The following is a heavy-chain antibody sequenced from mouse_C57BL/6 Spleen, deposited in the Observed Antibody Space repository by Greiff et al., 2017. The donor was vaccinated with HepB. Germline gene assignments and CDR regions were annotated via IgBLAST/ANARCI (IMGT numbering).Heavy chain of an antibody. CDR1: GYTFTSYW. CDR3: ARSSHWYFDV. Sequence: QVQLQQPGAELVKPGASVKMSCKASGYTFTSYWITWVKQRPGQGLEWIGDIYPGSGSTNYNEKFKSKATLTVDTSPSTAYMQLSSLTSEDSAVYYCARSSHWYFDVWGTGTTVTVSS. CDR2: IYPGSGST. D-gene: IGHD1-1*01. V-gene: IGHV1-55*01. J-gene: IGHJ1*03.